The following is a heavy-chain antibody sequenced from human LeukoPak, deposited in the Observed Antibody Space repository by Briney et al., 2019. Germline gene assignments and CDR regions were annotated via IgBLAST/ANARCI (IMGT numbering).Heavy chain of an antibody. CDR1: GFSFSSQA. CDR2: ISDSGDST. V-gene: IGHV3-23*01. J-gene: IGHJ4*02. Sequence: GGSLRLSCAASGFSFSSQAMGWVRQAPGKGLEWVSVISDSGDSTYYADSVKGRFTISRDNSKNTLFLLMNSLRAEDTAVYYCAKDARRTNDWYFFDYWGQGTLVTVSS. CDR3: AKDARRTNDWYFFDY. D-gene: IGHD3-9*01.